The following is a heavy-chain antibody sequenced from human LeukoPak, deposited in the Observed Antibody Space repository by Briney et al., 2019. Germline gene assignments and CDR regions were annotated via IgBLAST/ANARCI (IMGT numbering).Heavy chain of an antibody. CDR1: GGTFSSYA. J-gene: IGHJ6*03. D-gene: IGHD3-10*01. Sequence: SVKVSCKASGGTFSSYAISWVRQAPRQGLEWMGGIIPIFGTANYAQKFQGRVTITADESTSTAYMELSSLRSEDTAVYYCARDGLLWFGGNNYYYYYMDVWGKGTTVTVSS. CDR3: ARDGLLWFGGNNYYYYYMDV. CDR2: IIPIFGTA. V-gene: IGHV1-69*13.